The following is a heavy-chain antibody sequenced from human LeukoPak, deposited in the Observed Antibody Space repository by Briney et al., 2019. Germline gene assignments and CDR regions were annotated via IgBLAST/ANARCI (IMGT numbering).Heavy chain of an antibody. CDR2: ISAYNGNT. CDR3: ARDSADSGSYSSNPFDY. J-gene: IGHJ4*02. V-gene: IGHV1-18*01. Sequence: GSSVKVSCKASGGTFSSYAISWVRQAPGQGLEWMGLISAYNGNTNYAQKLQGRVTMTTDTSTSTAYMELRSLRSDDTAVYYCARDSADSGSYSSNPFDYWGQGTLVTVSS. CDR1: GGTFSSYA. D-gene: IGHD1-26*01.